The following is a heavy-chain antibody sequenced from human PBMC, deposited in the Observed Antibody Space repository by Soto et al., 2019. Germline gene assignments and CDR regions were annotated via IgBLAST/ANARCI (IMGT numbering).Heavy chain of an antibody. J-gene: IGHJ4*02. V-gene: IGHV4-4*02. Sequence: PSETLSLTCAVSGGSISSNNWWSWVRQSPGKGPEWIGEIYHSGSINYNPSLKSRVTISLDKSSNQFSLKLSSVTAADTAVYYCAREWGSGTLITMVRAKSHFDYWGQGTLVTVSS. CDR1: GGSISSNNW. CDR3: AREWGSGTLITMVRAKSHFDY. CDR2: IYHSGSI. D-gene: IGHD3-10*01.